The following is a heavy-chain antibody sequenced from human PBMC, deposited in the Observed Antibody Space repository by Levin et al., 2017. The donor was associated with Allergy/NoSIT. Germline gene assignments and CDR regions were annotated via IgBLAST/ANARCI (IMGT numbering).Heavy chain of an antibody. V-gene: IGHV1-69*06. Sequence: ASVKVSCKASGGTFSSYAISWVRQAPGQGLEWMGGIIPIFGTANYAQKFQGRVTISADKSTSTAYMELSSLRSEDTAVYYCARDRGVLGFVTTSSFDYWGQGALVTVSS. J-gene: IGHJ4*02. CDR2: IIPIFGTA. D-gene: IGHD4-17*01. CDR3: ARDRGVLGFVTTSSFDY. CDR1: GGTFSSYA.